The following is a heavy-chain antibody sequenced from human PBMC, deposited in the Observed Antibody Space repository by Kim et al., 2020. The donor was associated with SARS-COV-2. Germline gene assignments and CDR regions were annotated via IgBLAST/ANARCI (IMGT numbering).Heavy chain of an antibody. V-gene: IGHV3-48*03. CDR3: ARDHSGWSLL. J-gene: IGHJ1*01. D-gene: IGHD6-19*01. Sequence: FYADSVKGRFPISGDDAHNSLYLQMSGLRVEDTAVYYCARDHSGWSLLWGQGTLVTVSS.